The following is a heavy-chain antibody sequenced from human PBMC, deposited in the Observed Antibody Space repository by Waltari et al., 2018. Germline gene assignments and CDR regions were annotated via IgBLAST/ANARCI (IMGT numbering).Heavy chain of an antibody. D-gene: IGHD3-22*01. J-gene: IGHJ5*02. V-gene: IGHV4-59*08. CDR3: ASLTTEYSDSSGPRQWFDP. Sequence: QVQLQESGPGLVKPSETLSLTCTVSGGSISSYYWSWIRQPPGKGLEWIGYIYYSGSTNYNPPLKSRVTISVDTSKNQFSLKLSSVTAADTAVYYCASLTTEYSDSSGPRQWFDPWGQGTLVTVSS. CDR1: GGSISSYY. CDR2: IYYSGST.